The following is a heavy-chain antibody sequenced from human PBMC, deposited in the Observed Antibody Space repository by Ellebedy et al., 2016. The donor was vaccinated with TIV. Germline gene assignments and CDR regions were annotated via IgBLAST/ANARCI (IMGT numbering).Heavy chain of an antibody. V-gene: IGHV3-23*01. CDR1: GFTFNNYA. D-gene: IGHD3-10*01. CDR3: AKGRGGGSDASAPRSYFDS. J-gene: IGHJ4*02. Sequence: PGGSLRLSCAASGFTFNNYAMSWVRQAPGKGLEWVSTISHTGTRTYYTNSVEGRFIISRDISKRALYVQMNSLRAEDTAVYYCAKGRGGGSDASAPRSYFDSWGLGTLVTVSS. CDR2: ISHTGTRT.